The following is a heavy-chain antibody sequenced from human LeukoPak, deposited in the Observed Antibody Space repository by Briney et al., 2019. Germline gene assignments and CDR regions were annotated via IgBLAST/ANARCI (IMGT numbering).Heavy chain of an antibody. Sequence: SETLSLTCTVSAGSISSDSYYWGWIRQPPGKGLEWIGTIYYSGNTYYNPSLKSRLTISVDTSKNQFSLKLSSVTAADTAVYYCARGHYDFWSGYLNWFDPWGQGTLVTVSS. V-gene: IGHV4-39*07. D-gene: IGHD3-3*01. CDR2: IYYSGNT. CDR1: AGSISSDSYY. J-gene: IGHJ5*02. CDR3: ARGHYDFWSGYLNWFDP.